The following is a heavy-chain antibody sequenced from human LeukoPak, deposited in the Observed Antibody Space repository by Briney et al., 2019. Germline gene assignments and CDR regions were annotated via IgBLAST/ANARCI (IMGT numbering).Heavy chain of an antibody. J-gene: IGHJ4*02. V-gene: IGHV3-23*01. Sequence: GGSLRLSCAASGFTFSSYAMSWVRQAPGKGLEWVSVIGGSGGSTYYADSVKGRFTISRDNSKNTLYLQMNSLRAEDTAVYYCAKVGSYYDSSGYFDYWGQVTLVTVSS. CDR2: IGGSGGST. CDR3: AKVGSYYDSSGYFDY. CDR1: GFTFSSYA. D-gene: IGHD3-22*01.